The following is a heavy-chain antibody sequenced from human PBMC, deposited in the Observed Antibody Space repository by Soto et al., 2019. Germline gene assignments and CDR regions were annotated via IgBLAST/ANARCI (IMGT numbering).Heavy chain of an antibody. CDR2: ISAYNGNT. D-gene: IGHD3-22*01. J-gene: IGHJ4*02. CDR1: GYTFTSYG. Sequence: QVQLVQSGAEVKKPGASVKVSCKASGYTFTSYGISWVRQAPGQGLEWMGWISAYNGNTNYAQKLQGRVTMTTDTSPRTACRGLRSLRSEDTAVYSCARDRGYYYDSSGYLPLHYWGQGTLVTVSS. V-gene: IGHV1-18*01. CDR3: ARDRGYYYDSSGYLPLHY.